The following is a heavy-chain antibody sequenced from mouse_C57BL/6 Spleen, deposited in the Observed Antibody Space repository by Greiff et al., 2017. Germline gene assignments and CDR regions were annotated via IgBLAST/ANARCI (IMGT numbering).Heavy chain of an antibody. CDR1: GYTFTSYW. CDR2: IDPSDSET. Sequence: QVQLQQSGAELVRPGSSVKLSCKASGYTFTSYWMHWVKQRPIQGLEWIGNIDPSDSETHYNQKFKDKATLTVDKSSSTAYMQLSSLTSEDSAVYYCARKGGTAQATLDYWGQGTTLTVSS. J-gene: IGHJ2*01. V-gene: IGHV1-52*01. D-gene: IGHD3-2*02. CDR3: ARKGGTAQATLDY.